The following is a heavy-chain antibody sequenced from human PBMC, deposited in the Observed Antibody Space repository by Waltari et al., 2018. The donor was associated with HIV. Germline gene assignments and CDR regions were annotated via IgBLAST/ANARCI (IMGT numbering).Heavy chain of an antibody. Sequence: QLQLQESGPGLVKPSETLSLTCTVSGGSISSSSYYWGWIRQPPGKGLEWIGSIYYSGSTYYNPSLKSRVTISVDTSKNQFSLKLSSVTAADTAVYYCAILGIAAAGRHPPFDYWGQGTLVTVSS. D-gene: IGHD6-13*01. CDR1: GGSISSSSYY. CDR2: IYYSGST. CDR3: AILGIAAAGRHPPFDY. J-gene: IGHJ4*02. V-gene: IGHV4-39*07.